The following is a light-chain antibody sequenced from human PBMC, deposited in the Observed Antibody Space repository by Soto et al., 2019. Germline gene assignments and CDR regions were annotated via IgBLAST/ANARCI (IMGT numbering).Light chain of an antibody. J-gene: IGKJ4*01. CDR3: QKYNSAPLT. CDR1: QGIDTW. Sequence: DIQMTQSPSSVSASVGDRVTITCRASQGIDTWLAWFQQKPGEAPRLLVYDTSSLQSGVPSRFSGRRSGTDFTLTISSLQPEDVAAYYCQKYNSAPLTFGGGTKVEIK. CDR2: DTS. V-gene: IGKV1-12*01.